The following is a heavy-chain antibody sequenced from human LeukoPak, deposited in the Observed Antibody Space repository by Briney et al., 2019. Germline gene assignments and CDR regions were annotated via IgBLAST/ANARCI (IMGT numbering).Heavy chain of an antibody. CDR1: GGSISSYY. CDR2: IYYSGST. Sequence: SEALSLTCTVSGGSISSYYWSWIRQPPGKGLEWIGYIYYSGSTNYNPSLKSRVTISVDTSKNQSSLKLSSVTAADTAVYYCARDLYLFDPWGQGTLVTVSS. V-gene: IGHV4-59*01. D-gene: IGHD3-16*01. CDR3: ARDLYLFDP. J-gene: IGHJ5*02.